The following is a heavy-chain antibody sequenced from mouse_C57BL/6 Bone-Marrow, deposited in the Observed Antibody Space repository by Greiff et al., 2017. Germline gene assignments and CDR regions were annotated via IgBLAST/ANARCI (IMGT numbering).Heavy chain of an antibody. Sequence: EVQGVESGGGLVKPGGSLKLSCAASGFTFSSYAMSWVRQTPEKRLEWVATISDGGSYTYYPDNVKGRFTISRDNAKNNLYLQMSHLKSEDTAMYYCSRGSYYYGSSHWYFDVWGTGTTVTVSS. D-gene: IGHD1-1*01. CDR3: SRGSYYYGSSHWYFDV. CDR1: GFTFSSYA. J-gene: IGHJ1*03. CDR2: ISDGGSYT. V-gene: IGHV5-4*01.